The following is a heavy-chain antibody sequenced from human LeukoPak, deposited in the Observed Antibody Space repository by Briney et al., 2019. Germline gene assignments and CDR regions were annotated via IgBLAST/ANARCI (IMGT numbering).Heavy chain of an antibody. CDR1: GGSISSSSYY. Sequence: SETLSLTCTVSGGSISSSSYYWGWIRQPAGKGLEWIGRIYTSGSTNYNPSLKGRVTMSVDTSKNQFSLQLSSVTAADTAVYYCARGRGSSWYYFDYWGQGTLVTVSS. D-gene: IGHD6-13*01. CDR3: ARGRGSSWYYFDY. J-gene: IGHJ4*02. CDR2: IYTSGST. V-gene: IGHV4-61*02.